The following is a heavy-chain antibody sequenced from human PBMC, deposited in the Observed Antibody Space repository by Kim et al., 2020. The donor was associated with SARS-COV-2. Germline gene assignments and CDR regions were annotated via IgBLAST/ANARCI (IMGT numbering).Heavy chain of an antibody. J-gene: IGHJ5*02. Sequence: ASVKVSCKASGYTFTTYTIHWLRQAPGQRLEWMEWISAAKGNTKYSQKFQGRVTLTRDTSASTSYMELSSLRSEDTAVFYCARGTTAGWFDLWGQGTLVT. CDR3: ARGTTAGWFDL. D-gene: IGHD1-1*01. CDR1: GYTFTTYT. CDR2: ISAAKGNT. V-gene: IGHV1-3*01.